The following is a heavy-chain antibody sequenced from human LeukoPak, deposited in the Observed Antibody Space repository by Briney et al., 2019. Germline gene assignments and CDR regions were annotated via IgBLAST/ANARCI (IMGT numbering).Heavy chain of an antibody. D-gene: IGHD7-27*01. CDR3: AKDGGLWVSAHWGDS. V-gene: IGHV3-23*01. J-gene: IGHJ4*02. CDR2: IMISGDDT. CDR1: GFTFNNYA. Sequence: GGSLRLSCAGSGFTFNNYAMSWVRQTPRKGLEWVSTIMISGDDTYYADSVKGRFTVSRDNSKNTLFLQMNSLRAEDTAVYYCAKDGGLWVSAHWGDSWGRGTLVTVSS.